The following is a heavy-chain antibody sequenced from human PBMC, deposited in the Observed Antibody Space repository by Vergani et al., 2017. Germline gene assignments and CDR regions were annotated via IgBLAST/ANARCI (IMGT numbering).Heavy chain of an antibody. CDR2: ISSSGSTI. CDR3: ASWDNWKTKQRHDAFDI. D-gene: IGHD1-20*01. V-gene: IGHV3-11*01. J-gene: IGHJ3*02. Sequence: QVQLVESGGGLVKPGGSLRLSCAASGFTFSDYYMSWIRQAPGKGLEWVSYISSSGSTIYYADSVKGRFTISRDNAKNSLYLQMNSLRAEDTAVYYCASWDNWKTKQRHDAFDIWGQGTMVXVSS. CDR1: GFTFSDYY.